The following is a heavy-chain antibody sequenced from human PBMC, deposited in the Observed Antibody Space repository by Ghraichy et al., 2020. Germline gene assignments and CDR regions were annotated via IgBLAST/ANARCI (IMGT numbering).Heavy chain of an antibody. CDR1: GYTFTTSA. CDR3: VRTVVDAGQYISNIYFHDYYIDV. Sequence: ASVKVSCQTSGYTFTTSAISWVRQAPGQGPEWMGWINLQNGKTSFAQRFEDRVTLTTDTSTSTAYMEMRSLRSDDTAIYYCVRTVVDAGQYISNIYFHDYYIDVWGKGTTVTVSS. D-gene: IGHD6-13*01. CDR2: INLQNGKT. J-gene: IGHJ6*03. V-gene: IGHV1-18*01.